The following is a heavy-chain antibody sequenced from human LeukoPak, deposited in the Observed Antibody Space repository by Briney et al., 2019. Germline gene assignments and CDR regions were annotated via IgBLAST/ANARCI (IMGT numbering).Heavy chain of an antibody. CDR3: ARVYYDSSGPVRLDY. V-gene: IGHV4-39*07. D-gene: IGHD3-22*01. J-gene: IGHJ4*02. CDR1: GGSISSSSYY. Sequence: SETLSLTCTVSGGSISSSSYYWGWIRQPPGKGLEWIGSIYYSGSTYYNPSLKSRVTISVDTSKNQFSLKLSSVTAADTAVYYCARVYYDSSGPVRLDYWGQGTLVTVSS. CDR2: IYYSGST.